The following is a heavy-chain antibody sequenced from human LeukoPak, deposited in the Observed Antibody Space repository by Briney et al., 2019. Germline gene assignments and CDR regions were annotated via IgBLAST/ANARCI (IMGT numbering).Heavy chain of an antibody. J-gene: IGHJ1*01. CDR1: GYSIRSGYY. D-gene: IGHD6-13*01. CDR2: IHHSGST. V-gene: IGHV4-38-2*02. Sequence: SETLSLTCIVSGYSIRSGYYWGWIRQPPGKGLEWIGNIHHSGSTYYNPSLKSRVTISVDTSKNQLSLKVSSVTAADTAVYYCARVAAGIGFFQHWGQGTLVTVSS. CDR3: ARVAAGIGFFQH.